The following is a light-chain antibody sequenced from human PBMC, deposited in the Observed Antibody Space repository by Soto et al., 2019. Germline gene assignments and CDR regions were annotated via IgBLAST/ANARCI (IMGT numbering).Light chain of an antibody. CDR3: MQALQTPPT. J-gene: IGKJ4*01. V-gene: IGKV2-28*01. Sequence: EIVMTQSPLSLPVTPGEPASISCRSNQSLLHTNGYNYLDWYLQKPGQSPQLLIYWGSTRASGVPARFSGSASGTDFTLKISRVEAEDVGTYYCMQALQTPPTFGGGTKVDI. CDR2: WGS. CDR1: QSLLHTNGYNY.